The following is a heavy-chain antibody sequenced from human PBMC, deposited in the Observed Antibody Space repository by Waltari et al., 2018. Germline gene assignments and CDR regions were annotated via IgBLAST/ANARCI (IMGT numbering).Heavy chain of an antibody. J-gene: IGHJ5*02. CDR1: GGTFSSYA. Sequence: QVQLVQSGAEVKKPGSSVKVSCKASGGTFSSYAISWVRQAPGQGLEWMGGIIPIFGKGNDAQKFQGRVTITADESTSTAYMELSSLRSEDTAVYYCARQDYYGSGSYYNDWFDPWGQGTLVTVSS. V-gene: IGHV1-69*13. CDR2: IIPIFGKG. CDR3: ARQDYYGSGSYYNDWFDP. D-gene: IGHD3-10*01.